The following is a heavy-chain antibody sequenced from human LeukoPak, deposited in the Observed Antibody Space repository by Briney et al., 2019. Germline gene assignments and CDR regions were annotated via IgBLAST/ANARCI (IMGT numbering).Heavy chain of an antibody. CDR2: IYYSGST. Sequence: SETLSLTCTVSGGSISSYYWSWIRQPPGKGLEWIGYIYYSGSTNYNPSLKSRVTISVDTSKNQFSLKLSSVTAADTAVYYCARARRYCSSTSCYAGIPYYYYMDVWGKGTTVTISS. CDR1: GGSISSYY. J-gene: IGHJ6*03. CDR3: ARARRYCSSTSCYAGIPYYYYMDV. D-gene: IGHD2-2*01. V-gene: IGHV4-59*01.